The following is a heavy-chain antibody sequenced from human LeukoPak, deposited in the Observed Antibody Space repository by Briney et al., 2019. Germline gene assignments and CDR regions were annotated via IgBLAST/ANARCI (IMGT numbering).Heavy chain of an antibody. CDR3: ASTQYSSSWDLDAFDI. D-gene: IGHD6-13*01. CDR2: MNPNSGNT. CDR1: GGTFSSYA. V-gene: IGHV1-8*03. Sequence: ASVKVSCKASGGTFSSYAISWVRQAPGQGLEWMGWMNPNSGNTGYAQKFQGRVTITRNTSISTAYMELSSLRSEDMAVYYCASTQYSSSWDLDAFDIWGQGTMVTVSS. J-gene: IGHJ3*02.